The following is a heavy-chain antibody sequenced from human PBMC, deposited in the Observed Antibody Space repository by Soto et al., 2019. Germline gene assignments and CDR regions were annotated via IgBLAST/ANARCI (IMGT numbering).Heavy chain of an antibody. V-gene: IGHV1-69*01. CDR2: IIPIFGTA. CDR1: GGTFSSYA. J-gene: IGHJ6*02. D-gene: IGHD6-13*01. Sequence: QVQLVQSGAEVKKPGSSVKVSCKASGGTFSSYAISWVRQAPGQGLEWMGGIIPIFGTANYAQKFQGRVTITADESTSKAYMELSSLRSEDTAVYYCARGGYSRRHNPKDAKIPDYYYYYGMDVWGQGTTVTVSS. CDR3: ARGGYSRRHNPKDAKIPDYYYYYGMDV.